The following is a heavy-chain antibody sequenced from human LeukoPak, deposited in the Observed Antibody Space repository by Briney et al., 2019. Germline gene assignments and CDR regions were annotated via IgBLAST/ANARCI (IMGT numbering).Heavy chain of an antibody. CDR3: VRDPSEASHPYYFDY. J-gene: IGHJ4*02. CDR1: GFTFNSYS. D-gene: IGHD2-2*01. Sequence: PGGSLRLSCAASGFTFNSYSMNWVRQAPGKGLEWVSSISSSGTYLYYADSVKGRFTISRDNAKNSLSLQMNSLRVEDTAVYYCVRDPSEASHPYYFDYRGQGTLVTVSS. CDR2: ISSSGTYL. V-gene: IGHV3-21*01.